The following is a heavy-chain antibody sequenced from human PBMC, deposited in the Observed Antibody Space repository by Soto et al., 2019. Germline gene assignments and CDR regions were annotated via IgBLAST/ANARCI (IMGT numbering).Heavy chain of an antibody. V-gene: IGHV4-30-2*01. CDR1: GGSISSGGYS. CDR3: ARGIQWEGWFDP. CDR2: IYHSGST. Sequence: PSETLSLTCAVSGGSISSGGYSWSWIRQPPGKGLEWIGYIYHSGSTYYNPSLKSRVTISVDRSKNQVSLQLNSVTPEDTAIYYCARGIQWEGWFDPWGQGTLVTVSS. D-gene: IGHD1-26*01. J-gene: IGHJ5*02.